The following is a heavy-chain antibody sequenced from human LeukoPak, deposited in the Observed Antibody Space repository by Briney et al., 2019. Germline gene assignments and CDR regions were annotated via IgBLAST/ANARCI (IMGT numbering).Heavy chain of an antibody. Sequence: GGSLRLSCTTSGFTFSTHAMSWVRQAPGEGLEWISYISSRGGTIKYADSVKGRFTISRDNAKNSLYLQMNSLRAEDTAVYYCARISGWYCDYWGQGTLVTVSS. CDR1: GFTFSTHA. V-gene: IGHV3-48*03. CDR3: ARISGWYCDY. J-gene: IGHJ4*02. CDR2: ISSRGGTI. D-gene: IGHD6-19*01.